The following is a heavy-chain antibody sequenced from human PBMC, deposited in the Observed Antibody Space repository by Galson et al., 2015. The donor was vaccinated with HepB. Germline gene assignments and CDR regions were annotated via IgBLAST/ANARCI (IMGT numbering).Heavy chain of an antibody. Sequence: ETLSLTCAVYGGSFSGYYWSWIRQPPGKGLEWIGEINHSGSTNYNPSLKSRVTISVDTSKNQFSLKLSSVTAADTAVYYCARGRGPGGFRELSQLRGYYYYYMDVWGKGTTVTVSS. CDR3: ARGRGPGGFRELSQLRGYYYYYMDV. CDR2: INHSGST. D-gene: IGHD3-10*01. CDR1: GGSFSGYY. J-gene: IGHJ6*03. V-gene: IGHV4-34*01.